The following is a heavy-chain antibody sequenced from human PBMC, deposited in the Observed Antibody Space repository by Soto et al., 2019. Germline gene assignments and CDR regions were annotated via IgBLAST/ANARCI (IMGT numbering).Heavy chain of an antibody. D-gene: IGHD3-10*01. CDR1: GLFVSNNY. CDR3: GRSLLFCIEGRKSYGMDV. Sequence: PGGSLRLSCAASGLFVSNNYMTWVRQAPGKGLEWVSVIYGGSSTYYADSVKGRFTISRDGSKNTLYLQMNSLRAEDTAVYYCGRSLLFCIEGRKSYGMDVWGQGTMVTVSS. CDR2: IYGGSST. J-gene: IGHJ6*02. V-gene: IGHV3-53*01.